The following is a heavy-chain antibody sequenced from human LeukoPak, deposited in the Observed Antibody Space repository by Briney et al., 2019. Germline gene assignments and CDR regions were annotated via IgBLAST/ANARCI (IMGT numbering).Heavy chain of an antibody. CDR1: GFTFSSYE. CDR3: AKMVREFYTISYYFDY. D-gene: IGHD2-8*01. CDR2: ISSSGSTI. V-gene: IGHV3-48*03. J-gene: IGHJ4*02. Sequence: GGSLRLSCAASGFTFSSYEMNWVRQAPGKGLEWVSYISSSGSTIYYADSVKGRFTISRDNAKNSLYLQMNSLRADDTAVYYCAKMVREFYTISYYFDYWGQGTLVTVSS.